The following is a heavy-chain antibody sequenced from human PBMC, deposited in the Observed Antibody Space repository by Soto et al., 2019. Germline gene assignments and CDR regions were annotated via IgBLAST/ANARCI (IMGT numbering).Heavy chain of an antibody. J-gene: IGHJ6*02. CDR2: IYYTGST. Sequence: QVQLQESGPGLVKPSETLSLTCTVSGGSMSSHYWSWIRQPPGKGLEWIGYIYYTGSTNYNPSLKSRVTLSVDTSKSQFSLQLSAVTAADTAVYYCAGDAYGDYGRFYYYGMDGWGPGTTVTVSS. V-gene: IGHV4-59*11. CDR3: AGDAYGDYGRFYYYGMDG. CDR1: GGSMSSHY. D-gene: IGHD4-17*01.